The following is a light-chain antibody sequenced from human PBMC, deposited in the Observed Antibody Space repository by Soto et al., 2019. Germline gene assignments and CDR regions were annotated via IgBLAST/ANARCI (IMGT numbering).Light chain of an antibody. CDR1: RRVSSSY. J-gene: IGKJ1*01. CDR2: GAS. V-gene: IGKV3-20*01. CDR3: QQFGSGWT. Sequence: EIVLTQSPGTLSLSPGERATLSCRASRRVSSSYLAWYQQKPGQAPRLLIYGASSRATGIPDRFSGSGSGTDFTLTISRLEPEDFAVFYCQQFGSGWTFGQGTKVEIK.